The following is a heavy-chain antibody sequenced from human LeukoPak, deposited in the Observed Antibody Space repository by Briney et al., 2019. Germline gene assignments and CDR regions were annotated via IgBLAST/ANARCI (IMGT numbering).Heavy chain of an antibody. CDR2: ISSDDTA. Sequence: GGSLRLSCLASGFTFGTHSMSWVRQGPGKALEWLSAISSDDTAYYADSVKGRFIVSRDNSKNTVYLQLNSLRAEDTAIYFKEYDLWHEEGNWFDPWGQGTLVTVSS. D-gene: IGHD3-3*01. CDR3: EYDLWHEEGNWFDP. J-gene: IGHJ5*02. CDR1: GFTFGTHS. V-gene: IGHV3-23*01.